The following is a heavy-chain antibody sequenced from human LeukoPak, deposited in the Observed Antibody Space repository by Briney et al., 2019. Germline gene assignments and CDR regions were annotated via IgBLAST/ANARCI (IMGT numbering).Heavy chain of an antibody. J-gene: IGHJ3*02. CDR3: ARDREYDSSGYYSRAGLFDI. CDR1: GGSISSGGYY. CDR2: IYYSGST. V-gene: IGHV4-31*03. D-gene: IGHD3-22*01. Sequence: SQTLSLTCTVSGGSISSGGYYWSWIRQHPGKGLEWIGYIYYSGSTYYNPSLKSRVTISVDTSKNQFSLKLSSVTAADTAVYYCARDREYDSSGYYSRAGLFDIWGQGTMVTVSS.